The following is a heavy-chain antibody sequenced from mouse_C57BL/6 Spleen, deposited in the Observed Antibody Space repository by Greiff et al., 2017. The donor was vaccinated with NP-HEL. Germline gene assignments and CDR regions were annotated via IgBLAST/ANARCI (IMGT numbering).Heavy chain of an antibody. CDR2: INYDGSST. Sequence: DVHLVESEGGLVQPGSSMKLSCTASGFTFSDYYMAWVRQVPEKGLEWVANINYDGSSTYYLDSLKSRFIISRDNAKNILYLQMSSLKSEDTATYYCAREGLKGMDYWGQGTSVTVSS. D-gene: IGHD1-3*01. CDR1: GFTFSDYY. CDR3: AREGLKGMDY. J-gene: IGHJ4*01. V-gene: IGHV5-16*01.